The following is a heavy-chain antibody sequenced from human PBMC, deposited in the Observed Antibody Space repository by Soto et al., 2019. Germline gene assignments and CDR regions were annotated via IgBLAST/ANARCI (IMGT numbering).Heavy chain of an antibody. V-gene: IGHV3-23*01. CDR1: GFTFSSYA. J-gene: IGHJ4*02. CDR2: LYGSGGGI. CDR3: AKDAVSLDGVWLAHD. D-gene: IGHD5-12*01. Sequence: GGSLRLSCAASGFTFSSYAMIWIRQVPGKGLEWVPGLYGSGGGIHYADSVKGRFTNSRDNSAYSVYLQMNDLRVEDSAVYYCAKDAVSLDGVWLAHDWGQGTVVTVSS.